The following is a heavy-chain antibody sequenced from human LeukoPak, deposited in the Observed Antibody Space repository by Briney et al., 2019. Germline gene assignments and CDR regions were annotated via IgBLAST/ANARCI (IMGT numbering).Heavy chain of an antibody. D-gene: IGHD5-18*01. CDR2: INHSGST. Sequence: KASETLSLTCAVYGGSFSGYYWSWIRQTPGKGLEWIGEINHSGSTNYNPSLKSRVTISVDTSKNQFSLKLSSVTAADTAVYYCARPRRGYSYGPGAFDIWGQGTMVTVSS. V-gene: IGHV4-34*01. CDR1: GGSFSGYY. CDR3: ARPRRGYSYGPGAFDI. J-gene: IGHJ3*02.